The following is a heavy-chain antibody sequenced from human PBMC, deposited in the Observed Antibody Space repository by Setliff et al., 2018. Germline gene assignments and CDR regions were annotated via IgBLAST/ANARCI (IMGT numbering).Heavy chain of an antibody. V-gene: IGHV3-21*01. D-gene: IGHD2-21*01. CDR2: SSTTGRYT. J-gene: IGHJ3*02. CDR1: GFTFSDHS. Sequence: GGSLRLSCAASGFTFSDHSIKWVRQAPGKGLEWVSSSSTTGRYTFYADSVEGRFTVSRDNAKNSLYLEMNSLRADDTAVYYCARGGGGHIVVATFDFDIWGQGTKGHRLL. CDR3: ARGGGGHIVVATFDFDI.